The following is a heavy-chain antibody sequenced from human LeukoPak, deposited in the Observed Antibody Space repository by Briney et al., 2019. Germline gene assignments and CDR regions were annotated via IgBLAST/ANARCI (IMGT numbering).Heavy chain of an antibody. CDR3: AKAPDSSGFPSYFDS. V-gene: IGHV3-23*01. CDR1: GFTFSTFA. Sequence: GGSLRLSCAVSGFTFSTFAMNWVRQDPGKGLEWVSSLSDSAVSSYYADSVKGRFTISRDNSKNTLYLQMNSLRAEDTATYYCAKAPDSSGFPSYFDSWGQGTLVAVSS. D-gene: IGHD3-22*01. CDR2: LSDSAVSS. J-gene: IGHJ4*02.